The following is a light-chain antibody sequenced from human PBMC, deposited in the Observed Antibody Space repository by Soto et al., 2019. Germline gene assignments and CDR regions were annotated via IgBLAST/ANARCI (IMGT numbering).Light chain of an antibody. CDR3: AAWDDSLSVV. CDR2: KNN. V-gene: IGLV1-47*01. CDR1: TSNIGSNY. Sequence: QSVLTQPPSASETPGQRVTISCSGSTSNIGSNYVFWYQHLPGTAPKLLIYKNNQRPSGVPDRFSGSKSGTSASLAISGLRSEDEADYYCAAWDDSLSVVFGTGTKLTGL. J-gene: IGLJ1*01.